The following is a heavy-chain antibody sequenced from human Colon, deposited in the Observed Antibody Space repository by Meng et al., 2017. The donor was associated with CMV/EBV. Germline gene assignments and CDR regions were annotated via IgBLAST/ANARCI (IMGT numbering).Heavy chain of an antibody. CDR3: VRADRCGGDCYDRPFDY. Sequence: GESLKISCAASGFGFNNHAMSWVRRAPGKGLEWVSIIYAGAGSTFYADSVKGRFTISRDNSKNTLYLQMSSLRVEDTAVYYCVRADRCGGDCYDRPFDYWGQGSLVTVSS. CDR1: GFGFNNHA. V-gene: IGHV3-23*03. J-gene: IGHJ4*02. CDR2: IYAGAGST. D-gene: IGHD2-21*01.